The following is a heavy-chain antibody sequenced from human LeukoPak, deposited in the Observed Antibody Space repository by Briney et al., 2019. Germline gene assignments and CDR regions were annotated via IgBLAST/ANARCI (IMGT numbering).Heavy chain of an antibody. CDR3: ARRYNYGGNYEYFDP. D-gene: IGHD4-23*01. V-gene: IGHV1-24*01. CDR1: GYTLTELS. CDR2: FDPEDGET. J-gene: IGHJ5*02. Sequence: GASVKVSCKVSGYTLTELSMHWVRQAPGKGLEWMGGFDPEDGETIYAQTFQGRVTMTEDTSTDTAYMELSSLRSEDTAVYYCARRYNYGGNYEYFDPWGQGTLVTVSS.